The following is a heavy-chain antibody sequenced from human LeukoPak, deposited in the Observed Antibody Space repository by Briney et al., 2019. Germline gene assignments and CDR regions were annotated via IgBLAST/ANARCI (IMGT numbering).Heavy chain of an antibody. J-gene: IGHJ4*02. D-gene: IGHD3-10*01. CDR1: GFTFSSYS. Sequence: PGGSLRLSCAASGFTFSSYSMNWVRQAPGKGLEWVSYISSSSSTIYYADSVKGRFTISRDNAKNSLYLQMNSLRDEDTAVYYCARKPIFASGRHWYYFDYWGQGTLVTVSS. CDR2: ISSSSSTI. V-gene: IGHV3-48*02. CDR3: ARKPIFASGRHWYYFDY.